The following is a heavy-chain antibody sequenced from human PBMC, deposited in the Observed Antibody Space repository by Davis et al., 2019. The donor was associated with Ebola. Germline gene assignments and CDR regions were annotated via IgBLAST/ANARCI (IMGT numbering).Heavy chain of an antibody. D-gene: IGHD6-13*01. CDR3: ARSTNVGSSWYGGDYYYYGMDV. V-gene: IGHV1-69*13. CDR2: IIPIFGTA. Sequence: SVKVSCKASGGTFSSYAISWVRQAPGQGLEWMGGIIPIFGTANYAQKFQGRVTITADESTSTAYMELSSLRSEDTAVYYCARSTNVGSSWYGGDYYYYGMDVWGQGTTDTVSS. J-gene: IGHJ6*02. CDR1: GGTFSSYA.